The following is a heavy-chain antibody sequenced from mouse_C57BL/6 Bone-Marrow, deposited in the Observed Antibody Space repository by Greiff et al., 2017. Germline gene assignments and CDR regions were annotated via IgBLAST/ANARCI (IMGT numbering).Heavy chain of an antibody. D-gene: IGHD2-2*01. Sequence: EVKLVESGAELVKPGASVKLSCTASGLNIKDYYMHWVKQRTEQGLEWVGRIDPEDGETKYAPKFQGKATITAATSSNTAYLQLSSLTSEYTAVYYCAREVIYYGYDGLLDYWGQGTTLTVSS. J-gene: IGHJ2*01. CDR1: GLNIKDYY. CDR2: IDPEDGET. CDR3: AREVIYYGYDGLLDY. V-gene: IGHV14-2*01.